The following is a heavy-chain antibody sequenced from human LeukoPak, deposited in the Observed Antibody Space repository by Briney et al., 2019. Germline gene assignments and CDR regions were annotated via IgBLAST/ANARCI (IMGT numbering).Heavy chain of an antibody. CDR2: ISSSSTYI. Sequence: SGGSLRLSCAASGFSFSSYSMNWVRQAPGKGLEWVSSISSSSTYIYFADSVKGRFSISRDNAKNSLYLQMNSLRAEDTAVYYCARDVETPLDYWGQGTLVTVSS. V-gene: IGHV3-21*01. J-gene: IGHJ4*02. CDR3: ARDVETPLDY. CDR1: GFSFSSYS.